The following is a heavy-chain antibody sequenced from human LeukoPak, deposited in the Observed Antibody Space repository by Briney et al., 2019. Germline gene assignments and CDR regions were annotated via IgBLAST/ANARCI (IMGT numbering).Heavy chain of an antibody. CDR2: IWYDGTNE. D-gene: IGHD3-10*01. V-gene: IGHV3-33*01. Sequence: PGRSLRLSCAASGLTFSSYGMHWVRPAPGKGLEWVAVIWYDGTNEYYADSVKGRFTISRDNSKDTMFLQMNSLKAEDTAVYYCARASRYYGSGSYPNWFDPWGQGTLVTVSS. CDR3: ARASRYYGSGSYPNWFDP. J-gene: IGHJ5*02. CDR1: GLTFSSYG.